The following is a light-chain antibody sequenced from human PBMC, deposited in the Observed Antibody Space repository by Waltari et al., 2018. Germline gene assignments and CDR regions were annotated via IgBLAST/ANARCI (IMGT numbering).Light chain of an antibody. CDR2: AAS. CDR1: QGLSSW. Sequence: DIQMTQFPSSVSASVGDRVTITCRASQGLSSWLAWYQQKPEKAPKLLIYAASSLQSGVPSRFSGSGSGTDFTLTINSLQPADFATYYCQQSNSCPQTFGQGTEVEIK. J-gene: IGKJ1*01. CDR3: QQSNSCPQT. V-gene: IGKV1-12*01.